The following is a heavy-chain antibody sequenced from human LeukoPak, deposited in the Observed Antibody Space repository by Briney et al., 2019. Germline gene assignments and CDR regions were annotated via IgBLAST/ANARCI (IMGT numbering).Heavy chain of an antibody. D-gene: IGHD6-13*01. CDR3: ARRSSGRLAAAGYYFDY. V-gene: IGHV4-31*03. J-gene: IGHJ4*02. CDR2: IYYSGST. CDR1: GGSISSGGYY. Sequence: SETLSLTCTVSGGSISSGGYYWSWIRQHPGKGLEWIGYIYYSGSTYYNPSLKSRVTISVDTSKNQFSLKLSSVTAADTAVYYCARRSSGRLAAAGYYFDYWGKGTLVTVSS.